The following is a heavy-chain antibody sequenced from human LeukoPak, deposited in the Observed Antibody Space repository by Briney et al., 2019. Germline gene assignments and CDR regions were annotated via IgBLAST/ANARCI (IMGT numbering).Heavy chain of an antibody. CDR2: VFQLQTVRT. V-gene: IGHV4-38-2*02. D-gene: IGHD3-16*01. J-gene: IGHJ4*02. CDR3: ARVLNVPKLIDS. Sequence: SETLSLTCTVSGSSITNTYYWAWFRPPPGKGLEWIATVFQLQTVRTFSNPSLESRVTLSLDTSQNQFSLNLASVTAADTALYFCARVLNVPKLIDSWGQGTLVTVSS. CDR1: GSSITNTYY.